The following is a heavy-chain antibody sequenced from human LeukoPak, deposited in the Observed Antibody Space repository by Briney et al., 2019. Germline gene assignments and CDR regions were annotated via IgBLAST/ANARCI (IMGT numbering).Heavy chain of an antibody. CDR1: GFTFSSYD. Sequence: GGSLRLSCAASGFTFSSYDMHWVRQPTGKGVEWVSTIGTAGDTYYPGSVKGRFTISRENAKNSLYLQMNSLRAGDTAVYYCARSRDGYNLWYFDLWGRGTLVTVSS. D-gene: IGHD5-24*01. J-gene: IGHJ2*01. V-gene: IGHV3-13*01. CDR3: ARSRDGYNLWYFDL. CDR2: IGTAGDT.